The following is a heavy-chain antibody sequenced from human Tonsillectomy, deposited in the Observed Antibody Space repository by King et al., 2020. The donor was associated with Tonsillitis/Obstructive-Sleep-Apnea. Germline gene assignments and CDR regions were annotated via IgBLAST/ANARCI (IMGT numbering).Heavy chain of an antibody. J-gene: IGHJ4*02. CDR3: ARALGSGLSDY. D-gene: IGHD2/OR15-2a*01. V-gene: IGHV4-59*01. Sequence: QLQESGPGLVKPSETLSLTCTVSGGSISGYYWTWIRQPPGKGLEWIGHMYYSGKNDYDPFLKSRVTISLDMSKNQFSLKVNSMPAADTAVYYCARALGSGLSDYWGQGTLVTVSS. CDR2: MYYSGKN. CDR1: GGSISGYY.